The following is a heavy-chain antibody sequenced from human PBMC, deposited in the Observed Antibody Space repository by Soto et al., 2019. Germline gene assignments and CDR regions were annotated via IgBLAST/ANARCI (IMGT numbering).Heavy chain of an antibody. V-gene: IGHV3-23*01. D-gene: IGHD3-10*01. CDR3: AKREGSYSLYYFDY. J-gene: IGHJ4*02. Sequence: GGSLRLSWAASGFTFASYAMGWVRQAPGKGLEWVSAISGSGGRTYYADSVKGRLTISRDNSNTTLYLKMNSLRAEDTAVYYCAKREGSYSLYYFDYWGQGAMVTVYS. CDR1: GFTFASYA. CDR2: ISGSGGRT.